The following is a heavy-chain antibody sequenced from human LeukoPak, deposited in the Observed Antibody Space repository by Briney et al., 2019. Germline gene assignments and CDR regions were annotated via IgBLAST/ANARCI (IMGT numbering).Heavy chain of an antibody. V-gene: IGHV1-18*01. D-gene: IGHD5-12*01. Sequence: GASVKVSCKASGYTFTSYGISWVRQAPGQGLEWMGWISAYNGNTNYAQKLQGRVTMTTDTSTSTAYMELRSLRSDDTAVYYCAVSGYDMGKYDAFDIWGQGTMVTVSS. CDR3: AVSGYDMGKYDAFDI. CDR2: ISAYNGNT. CDR1: GYTFTSYG. J-gene: IGHJ3*02.